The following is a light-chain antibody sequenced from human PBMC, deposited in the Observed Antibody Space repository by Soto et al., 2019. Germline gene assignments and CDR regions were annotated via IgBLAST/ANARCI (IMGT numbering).Light chain of an antibody. CDR3: MQALQTPPWT. CDR1: QSLLHRNGYNY. V-gene: IGKV2-28*01. Sequence: DIVMTQSPLSLPVTPGEPASISCRSSQSLLHRNGYNYLDWYLQKAGQSPQLLIYLGSNRASGVPDRFSGSGSGTDFTLKISRVEAEDVGIYYCMQALQTPPWTFGQGTKVEIK. J-gene: IGKJ1*01. CDR2: LGS.